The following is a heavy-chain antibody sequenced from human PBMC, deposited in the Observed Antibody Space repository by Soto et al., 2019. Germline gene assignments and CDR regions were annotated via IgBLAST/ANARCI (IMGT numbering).Heavy chain of an antibody. CDR2: IYYSGST. Sequence: QVQLQESGPGMVKPSQTLSLTCTVSGGSISSGDYYWSWIRQPPGKGLEWIGYIYYSGSTYYNPSLKSRVTISGDTSKNQFSLKLSSVTAADTAVYYCARVGYDFWSGYPFYGMDVWCQGTTVTVSS. J-gene: IGHJ6*02. D-gene: IGHD3-3*01. CDR1: GGSISSGDYY. CDR3: ARVGYDFWSGYPFYGMDV. V-gene: IGHV4-30-4*01.